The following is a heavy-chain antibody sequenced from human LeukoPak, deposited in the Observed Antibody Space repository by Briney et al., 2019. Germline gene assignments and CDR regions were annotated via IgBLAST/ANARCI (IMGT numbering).Heavy chain of an antibody. CDR1: GFTFSSYA. V-gene: IGHV3-30-3*01. Sequence: QTGGSLRLSCAASGFTFSSYALHWVRQAPVKGLEWVAIIPYDGGNKYYADTVKGRFTISRDNSKNTLYLQMDSLRPEDTAVYYCASAYASGTYGIDDWGQGTLVTVSS. CDR3: ASAYASGTYGIDD. D-gene: IGHD3-10*01. J-gene: IGHJ4*02. CDR2: IPYDGGNK.